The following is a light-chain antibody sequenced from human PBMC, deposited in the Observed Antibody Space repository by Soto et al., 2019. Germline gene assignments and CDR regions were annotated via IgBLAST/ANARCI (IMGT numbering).Light chain of an antibody. CDR1: QSLVYSDGNTY. CDR3: MQGTHGPST. J-gene: IGKJ2*01. Sequence: DVMLTQSPLSLPVTLGQPASISCRSSQSLVYSDGNTYLNWFQQRPGQSSRRLINKVSNRDSGVPDRFSGSGSGTYFTLKFSRVEAEDVAVYHCMQGTHGPSTFGQGNKREIK. V-gene: IGKV2-30*01. CDR2: KVS.